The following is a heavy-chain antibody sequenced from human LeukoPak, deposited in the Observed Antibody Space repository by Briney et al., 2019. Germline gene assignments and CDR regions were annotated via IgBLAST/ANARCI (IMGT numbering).Heavy chain of an antibody. V-gene: IGHV3-9*01. J-gene: IGHJ5*02. CDR2: ISWNSGSI. CDR1: GFTFDNYA. CDR3: AKSSMIGTIFGA. Sequence: ARSLRLSCAASGFTFDNYAMHWVRQAPGKGLEWVSGISWNSGSIGYADSVKGRFTISRDNAKNSLYLQMNSLRAEDTALYYCAKSSMIGTIFGAWGQGTLVTVSS. D-gene: IGHD3-3*01.